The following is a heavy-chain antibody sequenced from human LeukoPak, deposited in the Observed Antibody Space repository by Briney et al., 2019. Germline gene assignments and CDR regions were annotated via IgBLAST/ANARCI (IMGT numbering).Heavy chain of an antibody. V-gene: IGHV3-23*01. Sequence: GGSLRLSCAASGFTFSSSAMSWVRQAPGKGLEWVSAISNNGGYTYYADSVQGRFTISRDNSKNTLYLQMNSLRAEDTAVYYCARLYSYGYPPDYWGQGTLVTVSS. D-gene: IGHD5-18*01. CDR1: GFTFSSSA. J-gene: IGHJ4*02. CDR3: ARLYSYGYPPDY. CDR2: ISNNGGYT.